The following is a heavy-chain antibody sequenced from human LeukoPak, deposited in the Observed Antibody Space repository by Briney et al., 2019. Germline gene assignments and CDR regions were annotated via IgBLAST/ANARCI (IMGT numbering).Heavy chain of an antibody. Sequence: PSETLSVTCTVSGASITSYYWTWIRQPPGKGLEWIGYIYYSGSTNYNPSLKSRVTISVDTSKNQLSLKLSSVTAADTAVYYCARHAVVGATTDYFDYWGQGTLVTVSS. D-gene: IGHD1-26*01. J-gene: IGHJ4*02. V-gene: IGHV4-59*08. CDR2: IYYSGST. CDR3: ARHAVVGATTDYFDY. CDR1: GASITSYY.